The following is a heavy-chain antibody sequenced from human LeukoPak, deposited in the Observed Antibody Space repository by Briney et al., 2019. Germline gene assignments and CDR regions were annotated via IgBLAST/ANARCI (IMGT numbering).Heavy chain of an antibody. CDR1: GGSISSYY. Sequence: SETLSLTCTVSGGSISSYYWAWIRQPPGKGLEWIGSIYYSGNTYYNPSLKSRVTISVDTSKNQFSLKLSSVTAADTAIYYCARETAAAGSFIAINDYWGQGTLVTVSS. V-gene: IGHV4-59*04. CDR2: IYYSGNT. CDR3: ARETAAAGSFIAINDY. D-gene: IGHD6-13*01. J-gene: IGHJ4*02.